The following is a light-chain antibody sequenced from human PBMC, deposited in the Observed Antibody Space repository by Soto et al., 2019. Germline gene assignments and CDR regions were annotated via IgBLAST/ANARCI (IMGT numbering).Light chain of an antibody. J-gene: IGKJ5*01. CDR3: QQRSDWPIT. Sequence: EIVLTQSPATLSLSPGERATLSCRASQSVSSYLVWYQQKPGQAPRLLIYDASNRATGIPARFSGSGSGTDLPLTISSLDPEDFAVYYCQQRSDWPITFGQGTRLEIK. CDR1: QSVSSY. CDR2: DAS. V-gene: IGKV3-11*01.